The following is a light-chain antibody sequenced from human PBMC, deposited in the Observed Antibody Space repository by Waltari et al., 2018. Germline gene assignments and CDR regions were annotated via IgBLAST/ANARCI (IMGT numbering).Light chain of an antibody. J-gene: IGLJ2*01. CDR1: SLRSYY. CDR3: NSRDSSGNF. Sequence: SSELTQDPAVSVALGQTVRSTCQGDSLRSYYASWYQQKPGQAPVLVIYGKNNRPSGIPDRFSGSSSGNTASLTITGAQAEDEADYYCNSRDSSGNFFGGGTKLTVL. V-gene: IGLV3-19*01. CDR2: GKN.